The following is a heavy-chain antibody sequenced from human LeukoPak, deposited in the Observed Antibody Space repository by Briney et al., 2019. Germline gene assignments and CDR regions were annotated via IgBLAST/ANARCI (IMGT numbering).Heavy chain of an antibody. CDR1: GFTLSTYA. J-gene: IGHJ4*02. V-gene: IGHV3-23*01. D-gene: IGHD3-10*01. CDR3: AKIGASGSYFDF. CDR2: MSSSGDKT. Sequence: GGSLRLSCAASGFTLSTYAMSWVRQAPGKGLEWVSAMSSSGDKTYYADSVKGRFTISRDNSKNTLYLQMNSLRPEDTAVYYCAKIGASGSYFDFWGQGTLVTVSS.